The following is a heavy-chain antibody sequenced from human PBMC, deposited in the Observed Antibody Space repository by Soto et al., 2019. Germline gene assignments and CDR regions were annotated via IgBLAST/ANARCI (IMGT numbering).Heavy chain of an antibody. CDR3: AAHSSGLPLNWFDP. V-gene: IGHV3-23*01. CDR1: GFTFSSYA. D-gene: IGHD6-19*01. CDR2: ISGSGGST. Sequence: GGSLRLSCAASGFTFSSYAMSWVRQAPGKGLEWVSAISGSGGSTYYADSVKGRFTISRDNSKNTLYLQMNSLRAEDTAVYYCAAHSSGLPLNWFDPWGQGTLVTVSS. J-gene: IGHJ5*02.